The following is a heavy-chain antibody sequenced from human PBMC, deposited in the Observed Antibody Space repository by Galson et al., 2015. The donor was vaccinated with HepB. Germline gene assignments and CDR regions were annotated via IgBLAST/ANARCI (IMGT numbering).Heavy chain of an antibody. J-gene: IGHJ3*01. CDR1: GDSISSGGYY. CDR2: IYYNGPT. D-gene: IGHD2-15*01. Sequence: TLSLTCTVSGDSISSGGYYWSWIRQHPGKGLEWIGYIYYNGPTYYNPSLQSRVPISVDTSKNQFSLRLTSVTAADTAVYHCAGPVFSGSPEAFDVWGQGTMVTVPS. V-gene: IGHV4-31*03. CDR3: AGPVFSGSPEAFDV.